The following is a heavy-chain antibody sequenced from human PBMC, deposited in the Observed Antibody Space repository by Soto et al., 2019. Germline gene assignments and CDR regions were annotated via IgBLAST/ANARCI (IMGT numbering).Heavy chain of an antibody. CDR1: GYSISSGFH. CDR2: MYYSGNV. CDR3: ARGWPTNWFDP. D-gene: IGHD2-15*01. Sequence: SETLSLTCAVSGYSISSGFHWCWIRQPPGKGLEWIGYMYYSGNVNYNPSLKSRVTTSLDTSKNQFSLNLRSVTAADTAVYYCARGWPTNWFDPWGQGTLVTVSS. J-gene: IGHJ5*02. V-gene: IGHV4-61*01.